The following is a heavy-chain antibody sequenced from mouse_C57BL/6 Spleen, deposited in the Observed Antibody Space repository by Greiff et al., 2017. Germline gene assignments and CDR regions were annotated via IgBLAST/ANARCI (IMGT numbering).Heavy chain of an antibody. D-gene: IGHD3-1*01. Sequence: EVQVVESGGGLVKPGGSLKLSCAASGFTFSDYGMHWVRQAPEKGLEWVAYISSGSSTIYYADTVKGRFTISRDNAKNTLFLQMTSLMSEDTAMYYCARPTFSGYAMDYWGQGTSVTVSS. CDR1: GFTFSDYG. CDR2: ISSGSSTI. CDR3: ARPTFSGYAMDY. J-gene: IGHJ4*01. V-gene: IGHV5-17*01.